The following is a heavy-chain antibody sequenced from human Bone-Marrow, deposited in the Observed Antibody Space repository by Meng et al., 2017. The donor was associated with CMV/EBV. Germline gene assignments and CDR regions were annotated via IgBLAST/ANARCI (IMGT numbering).Heavy chain of an antibody. CDR3: AKGRDYGDYNY. CDR1: GGTFSSYA. CDR2: ISGSGGST. J-gene: IGHJ4*02. V-gene: IGHV3-23*04. D-gene: IGHD4-17*01. Sequence: VQLVQSGAEVKKPGASGKVSCKASGGTFSSYAMSWVRQAPGKGLEWVSAISGSGGSTYYADSVKGRFTISRDNSKNTLYLQMNSLRAEDTAVYYCAKGRDYGDYNYWGQGTLVTVSS.